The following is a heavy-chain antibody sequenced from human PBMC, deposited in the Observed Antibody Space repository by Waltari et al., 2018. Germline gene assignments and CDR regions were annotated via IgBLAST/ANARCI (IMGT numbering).Heavy chain of an antibody. J-gene: IGHJ5*02. Sequence: QVQLQQWGAGLLKPSETLSLTCAVYGGSFSGYYWSWIRQSPEKGLEWIGEINHRGSTPYNPSLKSRVSISVDTSKNQFSLRLSSVTAADTAVYYCARVDIVTTNWLDPWGQGTLVTVSS. CDR2: INHRGST. D-gene: IGHD5-12*01. CDR1: GGSFSGYY. CDR3: ARVDIVTTNWLDP. V-gene: IGHV4-34*01.